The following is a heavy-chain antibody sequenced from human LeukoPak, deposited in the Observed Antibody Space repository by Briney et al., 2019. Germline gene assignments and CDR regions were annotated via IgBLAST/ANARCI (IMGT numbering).Heavy chain of an antibody. D-gene: IGHD4-17*01. CDR3: AKGGTVTTPGDY. Sequence: SGGSLRLSCAASGFTLSSYGMHWVRQAPGKGLEWVAVISYDGSNKYYADSVKGRFTISRYNSKNTLYLQINSLRAEDTAVYYCAKGGTVTTPGDYWGQGTLVTVSS. V-gene: IGHV3-30*18. CDR2: ISYDGSNK. CDR1: GFTLSSYG. J-gene: IGHJ4*02.